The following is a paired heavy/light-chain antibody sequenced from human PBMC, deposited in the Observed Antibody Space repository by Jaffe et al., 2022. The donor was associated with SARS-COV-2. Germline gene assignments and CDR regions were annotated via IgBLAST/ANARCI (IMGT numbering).Light chain of an antibody. CDR2: KNN. CDR3: ATWDNSLNGFYV. CDR1: SSNIGRND. Sequence: QSVLTQPPSASGTAGQRVTISCSGSSSNIGRNDVNWYQLLPRTAPKLLLNKNNQRPSGVPDRFSGSRSGTSASLVISGLQSEDEADYFCATWDNSLNGFYVFGTGTRVTVL. V-gene: IGLV1-44*01. J-gene: IGLJ1*01.
Heavy chain of an antibody. CDR2: IHDDGST. CDR3: ARRPVAGDISHAFDF. D-gene: IGHD6-19*01. J-gene: IGHJ3*01. Sequence: QVQLRESGPGLVKPSETLSLTCIVSGVSIITANYHWGWIRQPPGKGLEWIGNIHDDGSTHYNPSVKSRVTISADTSKTQFSLRLSSVTAADTAVYYCARRPVAGDISHAFDFWGQGTVVTVSP. V-gene: IGHV4-39*01. CDR1: GVSIITANYH.